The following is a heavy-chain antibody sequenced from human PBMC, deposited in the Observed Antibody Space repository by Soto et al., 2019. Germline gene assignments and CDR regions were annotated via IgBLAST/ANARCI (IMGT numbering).Heavy chain of an antibody. CDR1: GFTFDDYA. Sequence: EVQLVESGGGLVQPGRSLRLSCAASGFTFDDYAMHWVRQAPGKGLEWVSGISWNSGSIGYADSVKGRFTISRDNAKNTLYLQMNSLRAEDTALYYCAKDIGDFWTLRGYYFDYWGQGTLVTVSS. CDR2: ISWNSGSI. V-gene: IGHV3-9*01. CDR3: AKDIGDFWTLRGYYFDY. D-gene: IGHD3-3*01. J-gene: IGHJ4*02.